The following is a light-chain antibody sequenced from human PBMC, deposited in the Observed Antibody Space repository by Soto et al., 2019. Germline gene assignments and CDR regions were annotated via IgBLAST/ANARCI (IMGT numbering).Light chain of an antibody. Sequence: QSVLTQPASVSGSPGQSITISCTGTSSDVGDYNYVSWYQQHTGKAPQLIISDVSKRPSGVSDRFSGSKSGHTSSLTISGLQTEDEADSYFSSYSSSSTPVLFGGGTKVTVL. J-gene: IGLJ2*01. CDR1: SSDVGDYNY. V-gene: IGLV2-14*03. CDR3: SSYSSSSTPVL. CDR2: DVS.